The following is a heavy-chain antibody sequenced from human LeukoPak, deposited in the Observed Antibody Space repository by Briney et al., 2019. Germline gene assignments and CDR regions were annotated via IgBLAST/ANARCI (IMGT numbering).Heavy chain of an antibody. D-gene: IGHD4-17*01. CDR1: GLTVSSNY. V-gene: IGHV3-53*01. CDR3: ARTGDGDSYIGAFDI. J-gene: IGHJ3*02. Sequence: GGSLRLSCAASGLTVSSNYMSWVRQAPGKGLEWVSVIYRSGSTYYADSVKCRFTISRDDSKNTLYLQMNSLRAEDTAVYYCARTGDGDSYIGAFDIWGQGTMVTVSS. CDR2: IYRSGST.